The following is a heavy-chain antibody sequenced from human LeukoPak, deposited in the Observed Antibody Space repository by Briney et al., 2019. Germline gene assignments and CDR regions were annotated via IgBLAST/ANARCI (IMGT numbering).Heavy chain of an antibody. CDR3: AKVQRGDSSSYHPADY. CDR1: GGSISSYY. Sequence: SETLSLTCTVSGGSISSYYWSWIRQPPGKGLEWIGYIYYSGSTNYNPSLKSRVTISVDTSKNQFSLKLSSVTAADTAVYYCAKVQRGDSSSYHPADYWGQGTLVTVSS. D-gene: IGHD6-19*01. J-gene: IGHJ4*02. V-gene: IGHV4-59*01. CDR2: IYYSGST.